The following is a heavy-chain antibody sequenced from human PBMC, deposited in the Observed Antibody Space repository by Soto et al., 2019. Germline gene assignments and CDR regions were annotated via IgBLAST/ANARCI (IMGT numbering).Heavy chain of an antibody. Sequence: ASVKVSCKFSGDTFRSYGISCVRQAPGQGLEWMGWITAYNGNTNYAQKLQGRVTMTTDTSTSTAYMELRSLRSDDTAVYYCARDDNWFDPWGQGTLVTVSS. CDR2: ITAYNGNT. V-gene: IGHV1-18*01. J-gene: IGHJ5*02. CDR3: ARDDNWFDP. CDR1: GDTFRSYG.